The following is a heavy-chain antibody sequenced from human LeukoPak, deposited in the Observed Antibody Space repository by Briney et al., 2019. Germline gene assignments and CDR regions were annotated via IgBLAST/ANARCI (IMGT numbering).Heavy chain of an antibody. Sequence: GGSLRLSCAASGFTFDDYAMHWVRQAPGKGLEWVSAISNNGGYTYYADSVQGRFTISRDNSKSTLCLQMNSLRAEDTAVYYCAKQLGYCSDGSCYFPYWGQGTLVTVSS. CDR2: ISNNGGYT. D-gene: IGHD2-15*01. J-gene: IGHJ4*02. CDR1: GFTFDDYA. V-gene: IGHV3-23*01. CDR3: AKQLGYCSDGSCYFPY.